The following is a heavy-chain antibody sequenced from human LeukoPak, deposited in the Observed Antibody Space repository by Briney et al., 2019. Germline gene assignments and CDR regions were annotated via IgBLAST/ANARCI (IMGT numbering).Heavy chain of an antibody. Sequence: GGSLRLSCAASGFTFSSYGMHWVRQAPGKGLEWGAVISYDGSNEDYADSVTDRFNISRDNSKNTLYLQMNSLRPEDTAVYYCAKDYTIFGIVIHLFDYWGQGTLVTVSS. CDR3: AKDYTIFGIVIHLFDY. D-gene: IGHD3-3*01. V-gene: IGHV3-30*18. J-gene: IGHJ4*02. CDR1: GFTFSSYG. CDR2: ISYDGSNE.